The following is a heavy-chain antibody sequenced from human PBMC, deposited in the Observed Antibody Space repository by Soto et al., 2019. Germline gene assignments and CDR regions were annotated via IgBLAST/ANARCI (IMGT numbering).Heavy chain of an antibody. J-gene: IGHJ5*02. D-gene: IGHD2-2*01. CDR1: GGTFSSYA. CDR3: ARAPGRYCSSTSCYRKYNWFDP. CDR2: IIPIFGTA. V-gene: IGHV1-69*13. Sequence: SVKVSCKASGGTFSSYAISWVRQAPGQGLEWMGGIIPIFGTANYAQKFQGRVTITADESTCTAYMELSSLRSEDTAVYYCARAPGRYCSSTSCYRKYNWFDPWGQGTQVTVSS.